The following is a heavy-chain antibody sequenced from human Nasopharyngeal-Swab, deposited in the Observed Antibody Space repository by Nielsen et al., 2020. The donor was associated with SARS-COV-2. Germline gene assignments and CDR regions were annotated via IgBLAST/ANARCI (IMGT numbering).Heavy chain of an antibody. CDR3: AKDVSSSWYRGYYGMDV. Sequence: GESLKISCAASGFTFSSYAMSWVRQAPGKGLEGVSAIIGSGGSTYYADSVKGRFTISRDNSKNTLYLQMNSLRAEDTAVYYCAKDVSSSWYRGYYGMDVWGQGTTVTVSS. D-gene: IGHD6-13*01. J-gene: IGHJ6*02. CDR1: GFTFSSYA. CDR2: IIGSGGST. V-gene: IGHV3-23*01.